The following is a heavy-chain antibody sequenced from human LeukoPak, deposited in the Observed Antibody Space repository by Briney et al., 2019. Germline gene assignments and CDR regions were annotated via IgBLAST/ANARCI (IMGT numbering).Heavy chain of an antibody. D-gene: IGHD6-19*01. CDR1: GFIVDDYA. CDR2: ISGDGGST. J-gene: IGHJ3*02. Sequence: GGSLRLSCAASGFIVDDYAMYRVRQAPGKGLEWVSLISGDGGSTYYADSVKGRFTISRDNSKNSLFLQMNSLRTEDTALYYCAKDILSEQWHDAFDIWGQGTMVTVSS. CDR3: AKDILSEQWHDAFDI. V-gene: IGHV3-43*02.